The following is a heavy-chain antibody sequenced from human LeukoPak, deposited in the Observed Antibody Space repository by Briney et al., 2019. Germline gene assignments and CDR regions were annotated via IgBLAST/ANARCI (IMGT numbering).Heavy chain of an antibody. J-gene: IGHJ4*02. D-gene: IGHD3-10*01. CDR3: ARGYYYGSKTYAYFDT. V-gene: IGHV3-33*01. Sequence: PGGSLRLSCAASGFTFSSYGMHWVRQAPGKGLEWVAVIWYDGSNKYYADSVKGRFTISRDNSKNTLYLQMNSLRAEDTAIYYCARGYYYGSKTYAYFDTWGQGTLVTVSS. CDR2: IWYDGSNK. CDR1: GFTFSSYG.